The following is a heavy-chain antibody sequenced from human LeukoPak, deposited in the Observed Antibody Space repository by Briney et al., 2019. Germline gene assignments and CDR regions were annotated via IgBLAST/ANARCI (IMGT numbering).Heavy chain of an antibody. CDR2: IYYSGST. V-gene: IGHV4-59*01. CDR3: ARAKALLWFGESYEYYFDY. J-gene: IGHJ4*02. CDR1: GGSISSYY. Sequence: SETLSPTCTVSGGSISSYYWSWIRQPPGKGLEWIGYIYYSGSTNYNPSLKSRVTISVDTSKNQFSLKLSSVTAADTAVYYCARAKALLWFGESYEYYFDYWGQGTLVTVSS. D-gene: IGHD3-10*01.